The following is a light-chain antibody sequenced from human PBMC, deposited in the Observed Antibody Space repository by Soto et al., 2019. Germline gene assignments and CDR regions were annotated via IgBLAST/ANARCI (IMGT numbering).Light chain of an antibody. CDR1: SSDVGGYNA. Sequence: QSVLTQPASVSGSPGQSITISCTGTSSDVGGYNAVSWYQQHPGRAPKLMIYDVSNRPSGISNRFSGSKSGSTASLTISGLQAEDDAAYYCSSYTGSGVYVFGAGTKVTVL. CDR2: DVS. V-gene: IGLV2-14*01. J-gene: IGLJ1*01. CDR3: SSYTGSGVYV.